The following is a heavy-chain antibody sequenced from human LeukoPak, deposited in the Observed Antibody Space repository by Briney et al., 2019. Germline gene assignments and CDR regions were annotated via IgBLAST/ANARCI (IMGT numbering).Heavy chain of an antibody. D-gene: IGHD5-24*01. Sequence: ASVKVSCKASGYTFTSYGISWVRQAPGQGLEWMGWISAYNGTTSYAQKFQGRVTMTRDTSTSTVYMELSSLRSEDTAVYYCARGARMALFLDAFDIWGQGTMVTVSS. J-gene: IGHJ3*02. V-gene: IGHV1-18*01. CDR3: ARGARMALFLDAFDI. CDR2: ISAYNGTT. CDR1: GYTFTSYG.